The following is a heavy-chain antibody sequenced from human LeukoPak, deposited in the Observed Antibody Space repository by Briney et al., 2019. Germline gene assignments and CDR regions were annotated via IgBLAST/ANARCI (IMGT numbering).Heavy chain of an antibody. CDR2: ISGSDGST. D-gene: IGHD2-15*01. Sequence: AGGSLRLSCIGTGFTFSSDAMGWVRQGPGKGLEWVSGISGSDGSTYYADAVRGRFTISRDDSKNTLYLQMNSLRAEDTAVYYCVKDRGRVWVQVANWGQGTLVTVSS. CDR1: GFTFSSDA. V-gene: IGHV3-23*01. CDR3: VKDRGRVWVQVAN. J-gene: IGHJ4*02.